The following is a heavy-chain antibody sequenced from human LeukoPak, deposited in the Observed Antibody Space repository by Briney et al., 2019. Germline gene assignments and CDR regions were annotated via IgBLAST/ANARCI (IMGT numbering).Heavy chain of an antibody. V-gene: IGHV3-23*01. CDR3: ATYRQVLLPFES. D-gene: IGHD2-8*02. Sequence: GGSLRLSCAASGFTFSTFAMIWVRQPPGKGLEWVSSIFPSGGEIHYADSVRGRFTISRDNSKSTLSPQMNSLRAEDTAIYYCATYRQVLLPFESWGQGTLVTVSS. CDR1: GFTFSTFA. J-gene: IGHJ4*02. CDR2: IFPSGGEI.